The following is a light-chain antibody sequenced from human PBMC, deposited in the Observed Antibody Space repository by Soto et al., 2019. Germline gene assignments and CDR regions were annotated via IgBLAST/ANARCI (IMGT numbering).Light chain of an antibody. CDR3: QQYNDNWT. Sequence: DIQMTQSPSTLSASVGDRVTITCRASQSISSWLAWYQQKPGTAPNLLIYKASTLQSGVPSRFSGSGSGTEFTLTISSLQPDDSATYYCQQYNDNWTFGQGTKVDI. CDR1: QSISSW. V-gene: IGKV1-5*03. J-gene: IGKJ1*01. CDR2: KAS.